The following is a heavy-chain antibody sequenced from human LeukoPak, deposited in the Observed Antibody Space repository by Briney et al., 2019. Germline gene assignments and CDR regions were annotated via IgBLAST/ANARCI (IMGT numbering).Heavy chain of an antibody. D-gene: IGHD4/OR15-4a*01. CDR2: IYSVNT. V-gene: IGHV3-53*01. CDR3: ARRAGAYSHPYDY. J-gene: IGHJ4*02. CDR1: EFTVSTNS. Sequence: GGSLRLSCTVSEFTVSTNSMSWVRQAPGKGLEWVSFIYSVNTHYSDSVKGRVTISRDNSKNPLYLQMNSLRAEDTAAYYCARRAGAYSHPYDYWGQGTLVTVSS.